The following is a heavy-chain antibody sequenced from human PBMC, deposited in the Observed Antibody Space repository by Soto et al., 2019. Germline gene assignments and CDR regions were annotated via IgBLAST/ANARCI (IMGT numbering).Heavy chain of an antibody. D-gene: IGHD5-18*01. V-gene: IGHV1-69*13. CDR2: IIPIFGTA. CDR1: GGTFSSYA. CDR3: AREGQLWFQDYYYYGMDV. Sequence: VASVKVSCKASGGTFSSYAISWVRQAPGQGLEWMGGIIPIFGTANYAQKFQGRVTITADESTSTAYMELSSLRSEDTAVYYCAREGQLWFQDYYYYGMDVWGQGTTVTVSS. J-gene: IGHJ6*02.